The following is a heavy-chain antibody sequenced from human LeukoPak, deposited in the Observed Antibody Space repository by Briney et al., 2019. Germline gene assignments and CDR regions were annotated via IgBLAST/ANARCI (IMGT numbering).Heavy chain of an antibody. CDR2: INHSGST. CDR3: AREGATVAGKTSLDY. D-gene: IGHD6-19*01. Sequence: SETLSLTCAVYGGSFSDYYWTWLRQSPGKGLEWIGEINHSGSTNYNPSLTSRVVMSIDTSKTQFSLKLTSVTAADTGVYYCAREGATVAGKTSLDYWGQGTLVTVSS. V-gene: IGHV4-34*01. CDR1: GGSFSDYY. J-gene: IGHJ4*02.